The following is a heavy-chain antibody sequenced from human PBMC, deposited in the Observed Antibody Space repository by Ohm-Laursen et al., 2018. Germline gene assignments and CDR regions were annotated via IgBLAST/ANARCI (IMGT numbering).Heavy chain of an antibody. D-gene: IGHD4-17*01. CDR3: ARGAPFYGGFDY. J-gene: IGHJ4*02. CDR2: IDASGGTI. Sequence: SLRLSCSASGFTFGTYSMNWVRQAPGKGLEWLSYIDASGGTIYYADSMKGRFTISRDNAKNELYLQMNGLRGEDTAVYYCARGAPFYGGFDYWGQGTLVTVSS. V-gene: IGHV3-48*01. CDR1: GFTFGTYS.